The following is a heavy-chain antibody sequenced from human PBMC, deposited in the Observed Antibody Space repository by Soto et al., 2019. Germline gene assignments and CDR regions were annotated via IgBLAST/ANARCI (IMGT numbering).Heavy chain of an antibody. Sequence: PGSSLRLSCAASGFTFRNNVLSWVRQAPGKVLDWVSGITGSGRYTYYADSLKGRFTISRDNSKNMVFLQMNSLRAEETALYYCAKNGLDNSPSAIDSWGPGTLVTVSS. D-gene: IGHD2-8*01. CDR3: AKNGLDNSPSAIDS. J-gene: IGHJ4*02. CDR1: GFTFRNNV. CDR2: ITGSGRYT. V-gene: IGHV3-23*01.